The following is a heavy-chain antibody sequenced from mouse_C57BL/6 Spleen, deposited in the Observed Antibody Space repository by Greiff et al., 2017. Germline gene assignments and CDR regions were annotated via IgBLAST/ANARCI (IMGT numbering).Heavy chain of an antibody. V-gene: IGHV1-52*01. CDR1: GYTFTSSW. CDR3: ARSGWHLYFDY. J-gene: IGHJ2*01. Sequence: QVQLQQPGAELVRPGSSVKLSCKASGYTFTSSWMHWVKQRPIQGLEWIGNIDPSDSETHYNQKFKDKATLTVDKSSSTAYMQLSSLTSEDSAVYYCARSGWHLYFDYWGQGTTLTVSS. CDR2: IDPSDSET. D-gene: IGHD1-1*02.